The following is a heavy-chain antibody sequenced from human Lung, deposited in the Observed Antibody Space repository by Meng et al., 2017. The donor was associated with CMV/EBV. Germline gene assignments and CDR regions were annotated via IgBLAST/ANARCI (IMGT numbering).Heavy chain of an antibody. J-gene: IGHJ6*02. CDR3: ARGRRISSRTQFYGLDV. D-gene: IGHD6-6*01. Sequence: PGXXXRLXCAASGFTFSTYPMHWVRQAPGKGLEWVAVISYDGNNKYYADSVKGRFTISRDNSKNTLYVQMDSLRAEDTAVYYCARGRRISSRTQFYGLDVXGQGXTVTVSS. V-gene: IGHV3-30-3*01. CDR2: ISYDGNNK. CDR1: GFTFSTYP.